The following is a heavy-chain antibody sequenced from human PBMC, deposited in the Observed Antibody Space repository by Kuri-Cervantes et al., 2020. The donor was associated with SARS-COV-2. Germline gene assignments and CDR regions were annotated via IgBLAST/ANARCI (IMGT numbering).Heavy chain of an antibody. D-gene: IGHD4-11*01. CDR1: GFTFSSYG. Sequence: GESLKIFCAASGFTFSSYGMHWVRQAPGKGLEWVAVISYDGSNKYYADSVKGRFTISRDNSKNTLYLQMNSLRAEDTAVYYCAKIMTTVTTNDYWGQGTLVTVSS. CDR3: AKIMTTVTTNDY. V-gene: IGHV3-30*18. J-gene: IGHJ4*02. CDR2: ISYDGSNK.